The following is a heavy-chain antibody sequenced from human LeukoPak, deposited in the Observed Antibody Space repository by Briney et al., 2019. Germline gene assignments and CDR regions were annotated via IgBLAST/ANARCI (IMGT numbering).Heavy chain of an antibody. D-gene: IGHD1-26*01. CDR1: GFTFSRYG. CDR2: ISYDGSNK. Sequence: GSLRLSCAASGFTFSRYGRHWVRQAPGKGLEWVAVISYDGSNKYYEDSVKGRFTISRDNSKNTLYLQMNSLRGEDTAVYYCAKSQWSYGFQHWGQGTLVTVSS. CDR3: AKSQWSYGFQH. J-gene: IGHJ1*01. V-gene: IGHV3-30*18.